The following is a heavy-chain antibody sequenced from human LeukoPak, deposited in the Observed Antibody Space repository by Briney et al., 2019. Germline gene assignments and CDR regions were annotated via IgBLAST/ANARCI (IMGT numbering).Heavy chain of an antibody. V-gene: IGHV4-34*01. D-gene: IGHD1-26*01. CDR3: ARDVYSGSYYVGY. Sequence: SETLSLTCAVYGGSFSGYYWSWIRQPPGKGLEWIGEINHSGSTNYNPSLKSRVTISVDTSKNQFSLKLSSVTAADTAVYYCARDVYSGSYYVGYWGQGTLVTVSS. CDR2: INHSGST. CDR1: GGSFSGYY. J-gene: IGHJ4*02.